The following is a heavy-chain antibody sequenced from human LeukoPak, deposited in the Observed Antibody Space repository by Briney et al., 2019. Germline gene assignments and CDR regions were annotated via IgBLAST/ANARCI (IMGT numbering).Heavy chain of an antibody. CDR1: GYTFTDYY. Sequence: SGYTFTDYYMHRVRQAPGKELPGVAAIWYDGSNKYYADSVKGRFTISRDNYKNTLYLQMNSLRAEDTAVYYCARSQQLVQAAFDYWGQGTLVTVSS. CDR3: ARSQQLVQAAFDY. CDR2: IWYDGSNK. D-gene: IGHD6-13*01. J-gene: IGHJ4*02. V-gene: IGHV3-33*01.